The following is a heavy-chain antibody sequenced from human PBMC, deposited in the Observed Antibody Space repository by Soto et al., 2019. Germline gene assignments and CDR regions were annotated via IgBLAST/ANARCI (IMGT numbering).Heavy chain of an antibody. CDR1: GGTFSSYA. CDR3: AREIMAYYGSGSSTFDP. V-gene: IGHV1-69*12. Sequence: QVQLVQSGAEVKKPGSSVKVSCKASGGTFSSYAISWVRQAPGQGLEWMGGIIPICGTANYAQKFQGRVTITAEESTSTAYMELSSLRSEDTAVYYCAREIMAYYGSGSSTFDPWGQGTLVTVSS. CDR2: IIPICGTA. J-gene: IGHJ5*02. D-gene: IGHD3-10*01.